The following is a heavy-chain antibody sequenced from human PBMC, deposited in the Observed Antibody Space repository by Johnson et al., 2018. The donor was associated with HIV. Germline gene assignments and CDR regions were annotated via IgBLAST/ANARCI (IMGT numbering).Heavy chain of an antibody. CDR1: GFTFDDYG. V-gene: IGHV3-48*04. J-gene: IGHJ3*02. D-gene: IGHD6-25*01. CDR3: ARAGLHVSAFDI. CDR2: ISSSGSTI. Sequence: VQLVESGGGVVRPGGSLRLSCAASGFTFDDYGMSWVRQAPGKGLEWVSYISSSGSTIFYAASVKGRFTLSRDNAKNSLYLQIKPLRVEDSAMYYCARAGLHVSAFDIWGQGTMVTVSS.